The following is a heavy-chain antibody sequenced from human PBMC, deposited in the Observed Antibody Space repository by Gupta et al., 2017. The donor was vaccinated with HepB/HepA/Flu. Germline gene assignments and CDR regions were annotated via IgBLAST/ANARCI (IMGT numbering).Heavy chain of an antibody. J-gene: IGHJ4*02. Sequence: EVQLVQSGAEVKKPGESLKISCKGSGYSFTSSWIGWVRQMPGKGLEWMGIIYPGDSDTRYSPSFQGQVTISADKSISTAYLQWSSLKASDTAMYYCARPYCSSTSCYTEGFDYWGQGTLVTVSS. CDR1: GYSFTSSW. CDR3: ARPYCSSTSCYTEGFDY. V-gene: IGHV5-51*01. CDR2: IYPGDSDT. D-gene: IGHD2-2*02.